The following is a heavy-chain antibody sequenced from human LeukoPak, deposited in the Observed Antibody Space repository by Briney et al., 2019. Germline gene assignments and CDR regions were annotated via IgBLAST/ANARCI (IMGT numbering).Heavy chain of an antibody. CDR3: ASMSTITDAFDI. CDR2: IYYSGST. Sequence: SETLSLTCTVSGGSISSYYWSCIRQPPGKGLEWIGYIYYSGSTNYNPSLKSRVTISVDTSKNQFSLKLSSVTAADTAVYYCASMSTITDAFDIWGQGTMVTVSS. V-gene: IGHV4-59*01. D-gene: IGHD5/OR15-5a*01. CDR1: GGSISSYY. J-gene: IGHJ3*02.